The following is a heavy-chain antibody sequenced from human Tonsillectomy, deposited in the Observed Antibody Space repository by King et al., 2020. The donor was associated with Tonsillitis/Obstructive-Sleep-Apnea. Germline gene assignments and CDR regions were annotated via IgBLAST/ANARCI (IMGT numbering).Heavy chain of an antibody. CDR1: GFTFSDYY. J-gene: IGHJ3*02. CDR2: ISSSTTFT. V-gene: IGHV3-11*05. CDR3: ARVGADYGDYAGWVAFDI. D-gene: IGHD4-17*01. Sequence: VQLVESGGGLVKPGGSLRLSCAASGFTFSDYYMSWIRQAPGKGLEWVSFISSSTTFTNYADSVKGRFTISRDNAKNSLHLQMNSRRAEDTAVYYCARVGADYGDYAGWVAFDIWGQGTMVTVSS.